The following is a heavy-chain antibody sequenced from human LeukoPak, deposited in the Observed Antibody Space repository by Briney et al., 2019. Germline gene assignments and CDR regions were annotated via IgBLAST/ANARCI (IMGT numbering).Heavy chain of an antibody. V-gene: IGHV3-30*03. CDR2: ISYDGGNK. CDR1: GFTFSDYG. Sequence: PGGSLRLSCAASGFTFSDYGMHWVRQAPGKGLEWVAVISYDGGNKYYADFVKGRFTISRDNSKNTLYLQMNSLRAEDTAVYYCARGRGSVPAAGSSFDYWGQGTLVTVSS. J-gene: IGHJ4*02. CDR3: ARGRGSVPAAGSSFDY. D-gene: IGHD2-2*01.